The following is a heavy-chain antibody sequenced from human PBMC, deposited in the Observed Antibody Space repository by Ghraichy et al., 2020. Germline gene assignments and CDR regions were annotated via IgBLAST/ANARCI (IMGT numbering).Heavy chain of an antibody. J-gene: IGHJ1*01. CDR3: ARAYGDYPD. Sequence: SGVTFGRSWMSWLRQAPGKGLEWLANISDDGGQKNFADSVRGRFAISRDNAKNSLYLEMSNLRVEDTAVYYCARAYGDYPDWGQGTLVTGSS. D-gene: IGHD4-17*01. V-gene: IGHV3-7*01. CDR2: ISDDGGQK. CDR1: GVTFGRSW.